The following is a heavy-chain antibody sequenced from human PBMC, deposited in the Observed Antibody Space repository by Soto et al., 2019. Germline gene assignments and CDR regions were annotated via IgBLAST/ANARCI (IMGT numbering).Heavy chain of an antibody. J-gene: IGHJ5*02. Sequence: VASVKVSCKASGYTFTSYGISWVRQAPGQGLEWMGWISAYNGNTNYAQKLQGRVTMTTDTSTSTAYMELRSLRSDDTAVYYCARDRLVVAATSPSTGSPVFDPWGQGTLVTVSS. CDR3: ARDRLVVAATSPSTGSPVFDP. V-gene: IGHV1-18*01. CDR2: ISAYNGNT. D-gene: IGHD2-15*01. CDR1: GYTFTSYG.